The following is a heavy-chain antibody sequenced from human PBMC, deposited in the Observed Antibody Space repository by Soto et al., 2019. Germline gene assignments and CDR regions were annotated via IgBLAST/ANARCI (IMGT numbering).Heavy chain of an antibody. CDR1: GFTFSSYS. CDR3: ASYAVTYYDFWSGQFNWFDP. V-gene: IGHV3-21*01. D-gene: IGHD3-3*01. CDR2: ISSSSSYI. J-gene: IGHJ5*02. Sequence: EVQLVESGGGLVKPGGSLRLSCAASGFTFSSYSMNWVRQAPGKGLEWVSSISSSSSYIYYADSVKGRFTISRENAKNSLYLQMNSLRAEDTAVYYCASYAVTYYDFWSGQFNWFDPWGQGTLVTVSS.